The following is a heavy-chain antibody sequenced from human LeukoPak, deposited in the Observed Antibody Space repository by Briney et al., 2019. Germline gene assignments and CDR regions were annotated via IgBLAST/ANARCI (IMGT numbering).Heavy chain of an antibody. CDR1: GFTFSSYA. Sequence: GGSLRLSCAASGFTFSSYAMSWVRQAPGKRLEWVAVISYDGSNKYYADSVKGRFTISRDNSKNTLYLQMNSLRAEDTAVYYCAKIAIVGATTDYWGQGTLVTVSS. V-gene: IGHV3-30*18. J-gene: IGHJ4*02. CDR2: ISYDGSNK. CDR3: AKIAIVGATTDY. D-gene: IGHD1-26*01.